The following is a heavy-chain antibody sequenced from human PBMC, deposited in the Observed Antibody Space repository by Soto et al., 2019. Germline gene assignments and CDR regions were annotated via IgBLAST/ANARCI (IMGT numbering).Heavy chain of an antibody. Sequence: PGGSLRLSCAASGFTFSSYWMIWVRQAPGKGLEWVANIKEDGSEKYYVDSVKGRFTISRDNAKNSLFLQMNSLKAEDTAVYYCVRVGRLGGYWGQGTLVTVSS. J-gene: IGHJ4*02. CDR3: VRVGRLGGY. CDR1: GFTFSSYW. V-gene: IGHV3-7*03. D-gene: IGHD3-16*01. CDR2: IKEDGSEK.